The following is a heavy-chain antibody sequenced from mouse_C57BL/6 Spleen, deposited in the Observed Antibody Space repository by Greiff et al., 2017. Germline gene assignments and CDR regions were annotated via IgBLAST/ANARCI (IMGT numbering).Heavy chain of an antibody. J-gene: IGHJ4*01. V-gene: IGHV1-18*01. CDR3: ARWNGHYDYDYYAMDY. CDR1: GYTFTDYN. CDR2: INPNNGGT. Sequence: EVQLQQSGPELVKPGASVKIPCKASGYTFTDYNMDWVKQSHGKSLEWIGDINPNNGGTIYNQKFKGKATLTVDKSSSTAYMELRSLTSEDTAVYYCARWNGHYDYDYYAMDYWGQGTSVTVSS. D-gene: IGHD2-4*01.